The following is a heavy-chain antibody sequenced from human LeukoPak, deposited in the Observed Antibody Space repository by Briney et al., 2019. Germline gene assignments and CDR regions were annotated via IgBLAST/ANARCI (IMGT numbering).Heavy chain of an antibody. CDR2: IIPIFGTA. CDR3: ARAFSSCSSTSCHWFDP. J-gene: IGHJ5*02. Sequence: SAKVSCKASGGTFSSYAISWVRQAPGQGLEWMGRIIPIFGTANHAQKFQGRVTITTDESTSTAYMELSSLRSEDTAVYYCARAFSSCSSTSCHWFDPWGQGTLVTVSS. V-gene: IGHV1-69*05. D-gene: IGHD2-2*01. CDR1: GGTFSSYA.